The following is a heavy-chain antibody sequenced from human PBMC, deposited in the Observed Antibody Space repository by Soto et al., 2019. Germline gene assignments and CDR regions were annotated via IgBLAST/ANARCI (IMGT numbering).Heavy chain of an antibody. CDR3: ARGYYGSGSYGRGGSYYYYGMDV. CDR2: IIPIFGTA. Sequence: SVKVSCKASGGTFSSYAISWVRQAPGQGLEWMGGIIPIFGTANYAQKFQGRVTITADKSTSTAYMELSSLRSEDTAVYYCARGYYGSGSYGRGGSYYYYGMDVWGQGTTVTVSS. V-gene: IGHV1-69*06. J-gene: IGHJ6*02. D-gene: IGHD3-10*01. CDR1: GGTFSSYA.